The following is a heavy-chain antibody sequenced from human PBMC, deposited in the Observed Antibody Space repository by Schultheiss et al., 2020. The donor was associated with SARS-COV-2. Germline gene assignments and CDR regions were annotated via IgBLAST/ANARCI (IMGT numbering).Heavy chain of an antibody. D-gene: IGHD6-13*01. CDR1: GFTFRTYG. J-gene: IGHJ4*02. V-gene: IGHV3-30*02. CDR3: VKATTIAAALGY. Sequence: GGSLRLSCAASGFTFRTYGMSWVRQAPGKGLEWVAVIWHDGSNKYYADSVKGRFTISRDNSKNTLYLQMSSLRADDTAVYYCVKATTIAAALGYWGQGTLVTVSS. CDR2: IWHDGSNK.